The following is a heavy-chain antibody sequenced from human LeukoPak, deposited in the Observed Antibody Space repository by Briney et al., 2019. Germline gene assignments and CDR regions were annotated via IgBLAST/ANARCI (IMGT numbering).Heavy chain of an antibody. CDR3: ARDIGAYYYDSSGYSSRDY. CDR1: GYTFTSYG. V-gene: IGHV1-2*02. CDR2: INPNSGGT. Sequence: VASVKVSCKASGYTFTSYGISWVRQAPGQGLEWMGWINPNSGGTNYAQKFQGRVTMTRDTSISTAYMELSRLRSDDTAVYYCARDIGAYYYDSSGYSSRDYWGQGTLVTVSS. J-gene: IGHJ4*02. D-gene: IGHD3-22*01.